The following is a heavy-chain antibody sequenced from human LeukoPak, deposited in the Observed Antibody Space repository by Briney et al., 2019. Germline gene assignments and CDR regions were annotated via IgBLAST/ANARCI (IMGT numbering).Heavy chain of an antibody. D-gene: IGHD2-15*01. V-gene: IGHV3-48*03. CDR1: GFIISSYE. J-gene: IGHJ4*02. Sequence: GGSLRLSCAASGFIISSYEMNWVRQAPGKGLEWVSHISSSGETKTYADSVQGRFTISRDNAKNSLFLQMNSLRAEDTAVYYCARDAFSDGSSYFFSYWGQGTLVTVSS. CDR3: ARDAFSDGSSYFFSY. CDR2: ISSSGETK.